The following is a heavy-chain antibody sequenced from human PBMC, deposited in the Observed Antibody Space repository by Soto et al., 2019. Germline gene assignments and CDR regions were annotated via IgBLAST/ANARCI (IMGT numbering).Heavy chain of an antibody. V-gene: IGHV1-69*13. D-gene: IGHD2-21*01. J-gene: IGHJ3*02. CDR3: ARSITGSGDDFEI. CDR2: IIPIFGTA. Sequence: SVKVSCKASGGTFSSYAISWVRQAPGQGLEWMGGIIPIFGTANYAQKFQGRVTITADESTSTAYMELSSLRSGDTAVYYCARSITGSGDDFEIWGQGTMVTVSS. CDR1: GGTFSSYA.